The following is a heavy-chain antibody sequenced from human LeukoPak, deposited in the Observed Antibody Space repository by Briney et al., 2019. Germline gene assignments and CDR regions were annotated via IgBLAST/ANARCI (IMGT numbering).Heavy chain of an antibody. V-gene: IGHV4-59*08. D-gene: IGHD1-1*01. CDR3: ARLKWGTTSWFDP. J-gene: IGHJ5*01. CDR1: DGSINNYY. CDR2: IYDNGST. Sequence: PSETLPLTCTVTDGSINNYYWIWLRQPPGKGLEWIGYIYDNGSTNYNASLKSRVTMSVDTSKNQFSLKLSSVTAADTAVYYCARLKWGTTSWFDPWGQGTLVTVAS.